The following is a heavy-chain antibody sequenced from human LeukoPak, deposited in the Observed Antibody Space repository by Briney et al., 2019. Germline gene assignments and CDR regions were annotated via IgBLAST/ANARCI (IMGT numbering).Heavy chain of an antibody. CDR1: GFTFSSYS. D-gene: IGHD5-12*01. CDR2: ISGSSSTI. Sequence: GGSLRLSCAASGFTFSSYSMNWVRQAPGKGLEWVSYISGSSSTIYYADSVKGRFTISRENAKNSLYLQMNSLRDEDTAAYYCARDPRGYSAYDESRDYWGQGTLVTVSS. CDR3: ARDPRGYSAYDESRDY. V-gene: IGHV3-48*02. J-gene: IGHJ4*02.